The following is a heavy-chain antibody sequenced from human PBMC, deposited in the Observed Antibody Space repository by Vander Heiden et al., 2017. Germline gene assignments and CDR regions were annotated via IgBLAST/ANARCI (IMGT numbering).Heavy chain of an antibody. CDR3: ARVRWRSVVVLAARKWYDP. J-gene: IGHJ5*02. CDR2: INHSGST. Sequence: QVQLQQWGAGLLKPSETLSLTCAVYGGSFSGYYWSWIRQPPGKGLEWIGEINHSGSTNYNPPLNSRVSLSVDTSKNQFSLMLSPVTAPDPPVHYCARVRWRSVVVLAARKWYDPW. CDR1: GGSFSGYY. V-gene: IGHV4-34*01. D-gene: IGHD2-2*01.